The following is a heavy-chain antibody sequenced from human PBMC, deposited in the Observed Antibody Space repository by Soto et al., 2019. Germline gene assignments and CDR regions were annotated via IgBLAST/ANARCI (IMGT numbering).Heavy chain of an antibody. Sequence: SCKASGYTFTSYGISWVRQAPGQGLEWMGWISAYNGNTNYAQKLHGRVTMTTDTSTSTAYMELRSLRSDDTAVYYCARDRGTKHTLGSYYYYGMDVWGQGTTVTV. D-gene: IGHD2-8*01. CDR2: ISAYNGNT. V-gene: IGHV1-18*04. CDR1: GYTFTSYG. J-gene: IGHJ6*02. CDR3: ARDRGTKHTLGSYYYYGMDV.